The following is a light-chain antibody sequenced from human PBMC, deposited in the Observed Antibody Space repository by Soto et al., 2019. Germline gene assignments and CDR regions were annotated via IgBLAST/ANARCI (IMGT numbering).Light chain of an antibody. CDR1: QSISTY. J-gene: IGKJ5*01. V-gene: IGKV3-11*01. CDR3: QQRSNWIT. CDR2: DAS. Sequence: DIVLTQSPATLSLSPGERATLSCWASQSISTYLAWYQQKPGQAPRLLIYDASSRATGIPARFSGSGSGTDFTLTISSLDPEDFAVYYCQQRSNWITFGQGTRLEIK.